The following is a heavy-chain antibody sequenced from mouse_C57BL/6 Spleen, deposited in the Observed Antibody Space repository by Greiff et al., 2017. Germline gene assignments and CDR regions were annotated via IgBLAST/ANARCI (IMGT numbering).Heavy chain of an antibody. CDR1: GYTFTSYW. Sequence: QVQLQQPGAELVKPGASVKLSCKASGYTFTSYWMHWVKQRPGQGLEWIGMIHPNSGSTNYNEKFKSKATLTVDKSSSTAYMQLSSLTSEDSAVYYCACITTVVARGVMDYWGQGTSVTVSS. D-gene: IGHD1-1*01. J-gene: IGHJ4*01. CDR2: IHPNSGST. V-gene: IGHV1-64*01. CDR3: ACITTVVARGVMDY.